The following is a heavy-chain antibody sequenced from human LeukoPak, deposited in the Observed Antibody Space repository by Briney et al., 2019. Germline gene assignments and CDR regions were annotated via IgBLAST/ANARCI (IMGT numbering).Heavy chain of an antibody. J-gene: IGHJ4*02. D-gene: IGHD5-18*01. Sequence: GGSLRLSCAASGFTFSTYWMHWVRQAPGKGLVWVSRINSDGRSTSYADSVKGRFSISRDNAKTTLYLQMNSLRAEDTAVYYCARDADTGYSYGSGFDYWGQGTLVTVSS. CDR3: ARDADTGYSYGSGFDY. CDR2: INSDGRST. CDR1: GFTFSTYW. V-gene: IGHV3-74*01.